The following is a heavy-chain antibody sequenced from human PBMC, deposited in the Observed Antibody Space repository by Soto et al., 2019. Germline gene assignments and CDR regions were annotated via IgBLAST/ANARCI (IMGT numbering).Heavy chain of an antibody. CDR2: IYYSGST. CDR3: ARGQTPYGPYDY. V-gene: IGHV4-59*01. D-gene: IGHD4-17*01. CDR1: GGSISSYY. Sequence: QVQLQESGPGLVKPSETLSLTCTVSGGSISSYYWSWIRQPPGKGLEWIGYIYYSGSTNYNPSLKSRVTISVDTSKNQFSLKLSSVTAADTAVYYCARGQTPYGPYDYWGQGTLVTVSS. J-gene: IGHJ4*02.